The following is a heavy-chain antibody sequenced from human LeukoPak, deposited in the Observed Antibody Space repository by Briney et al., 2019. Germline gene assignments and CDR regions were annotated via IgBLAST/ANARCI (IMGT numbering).Heavy chain of an antibody. CDR2: IYYSGST. D-gene: IGHD3-16*02. Sequence: SETLSLTCTVSGGSISSSSYYWGWIRQPPGKGLEWIGSIYYSGSTYYNPSLKSRVTISVDPSKNQFSLKLSSVTAADTAVYYCARDATYYDYVWGSYRYSYIDYWGQGTLVTVSS. CDR1: GGSISSSSYY. CDR3: ARDATYYDYVWGSYRYSYIDY. V-gene: IGHV4-39*07. J-gene: IGHJ4*02.